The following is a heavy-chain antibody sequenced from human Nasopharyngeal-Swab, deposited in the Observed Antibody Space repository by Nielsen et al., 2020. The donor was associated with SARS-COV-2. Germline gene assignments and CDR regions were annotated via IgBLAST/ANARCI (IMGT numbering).Heavy chain of an antibody. D-gene: IGHD3-3*01. Sequence: ASVKVSCKASGYTFTSYGISWVRQAPGHGLEWMGWISAYTGNTNYAQKLQGRVTMTTDTSTSTAYMELRSLRSADTAVYYCARDDSSNYDFWSGYYTSFDYWGQGTLVTVSS. CDR3: ARDDSSNYDFWSGYYTSFDY. J-gene: IGHJ4*02. V-gene: IGHV1-18*01. CDR2: ISAYTGNT. CDR1: GYTFTSYG.